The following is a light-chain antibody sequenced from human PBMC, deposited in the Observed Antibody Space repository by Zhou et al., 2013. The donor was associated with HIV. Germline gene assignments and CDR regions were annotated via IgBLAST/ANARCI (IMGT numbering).Light chain of an antibody. CDR2: QAS. Sequence: IQMTQSPSTLSASVGDNVTITCRASQSLSDWLAWYQQRPGRAPKLLVYQASTLESGVPSRFSGSGSGTEFTLTISSLQPDDFATYYCQQSNSYPYTFGQGTKLEIK. CDR3: QQSNSYPYT. CDR1: QSLSDW. V-gene: IGKV1-5*03. J-gene: IGKJ2*01.